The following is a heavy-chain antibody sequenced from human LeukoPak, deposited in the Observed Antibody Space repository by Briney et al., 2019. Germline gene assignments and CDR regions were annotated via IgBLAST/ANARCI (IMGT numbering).Heavy chain of an antibody. CDR1: GGSISRGGDY. D-gene: IGHD3-10*01. CDR2: TYYSGST. V-gene: IGHV4-31*03. CDR3: ARTGTYGSGSSHFDY. J-gene: IGHJ4*02. Sequence: SQTLSLTCTVSGGSISRGGDYWTWIRQHPGKGLEWIGNTYYSGSTNYNPSLKSRVTISVDTSKNQFSLKLSSVTAADTAVYYCARTGTYGSGSSHFDYWGQGTLVTVSS.